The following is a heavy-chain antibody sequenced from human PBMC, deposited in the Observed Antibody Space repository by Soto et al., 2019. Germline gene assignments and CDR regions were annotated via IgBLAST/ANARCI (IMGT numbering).Heavy chain of an antibody. CDR1: GGSISSGGYY. Sequence: SETLSLTCTVSGGSISSGGYYWRWIRQHPGKGLEWIGYIYLSGSTYYNPSLKSRVTISVDTSNNQFSLKLNSVTAADRAVYYCARVAFNWNRDFDYWGQGTLVTVSS. CDR2: IYLSGST. V-gene: IGHV4-31*03. D-gene: IGHD1-20*01. CDR3: ARVAFNWNRDFDY. J-gene: IGHJ4*02.